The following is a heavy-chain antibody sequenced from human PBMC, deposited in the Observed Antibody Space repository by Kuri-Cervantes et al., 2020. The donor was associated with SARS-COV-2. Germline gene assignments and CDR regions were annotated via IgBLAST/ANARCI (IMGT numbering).Heavy chain of an antibody. CDR3: ARQSMLSRSHEY. D-gene: IGHD3-16*01. Sequence: SETLSLTCTVSGGSISGSSYYWGWIRQPPGKGLEWIGSIHYSGSTYYNPSLKTRVTISVDTSKNQFSLKLSSVTAADTAVYYCARQSMLSRSHEYWGQGTLVTVSS. J-gene: IGHJ4*02. CDR2: IHYSGST. V-gene: IGHV4-39*01. CDR1: GGSISGSSYY.